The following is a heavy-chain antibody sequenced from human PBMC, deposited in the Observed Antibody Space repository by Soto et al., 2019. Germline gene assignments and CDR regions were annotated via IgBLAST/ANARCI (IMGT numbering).Heavy chain of an antibody. CDR3: ATYTIFGVLYDAFDI. V-gene: IGHV1-24*01. Sequence: ASVKVSFKVSGYTLTELSMHWVRQAPGKGLEWMGGFDPEDGETIYAQKFQGRVTMTEDTSTDTAYMELSSLRSEDTAVYYCATYTIFGVLYDAFDIWGQGTMVTVSS. CDR2: FDPEDGET. CDR1: GYTLTELS. D-gene: IGHD3-3*01. J-gene: IGHJ3*02.